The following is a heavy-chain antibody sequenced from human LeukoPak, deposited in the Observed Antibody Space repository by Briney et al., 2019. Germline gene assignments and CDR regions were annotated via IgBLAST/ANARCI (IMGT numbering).Heavy chain of an antibody. CDR2: MSSSGTTK. D-gene: IGHD4-11*01. V-gene: IGHV3-11*01. CDR1: GFTFSDYY. CDR3: ARDYRSTFDY. J-gene: IGHJ4*02. Sequence: GRSLRLSCAVSGFTFSDYYMSWVRHAPGQGLEWVSYMSSSGTTKYYADSVQGRCTLSRDNAKNSLYLQMNSLRAEDTAVYFCARDYRSTFDYWGQGTLVTVSS.